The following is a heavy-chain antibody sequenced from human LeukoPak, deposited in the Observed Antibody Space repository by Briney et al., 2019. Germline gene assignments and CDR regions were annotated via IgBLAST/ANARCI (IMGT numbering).Heavy chain of an antibody. CDR1: GYSISSGYY. Sequence: PSETLSLTCTVSGYSISSGYYWGRIRQPPGKGLEWIGSIYHSGSTYYNPSLKSRVTISVDTSKNQFSLKLSSVTAADTAVYYCAITVAGNDDYWGQGTLVTVSS. CDR3: AITVAGNDDY. V-gene: IGHV4-38-2*02. J-gene: IGHJ4*02. CDR2: IYHSGST. D-gene: IGHD6-19*01.